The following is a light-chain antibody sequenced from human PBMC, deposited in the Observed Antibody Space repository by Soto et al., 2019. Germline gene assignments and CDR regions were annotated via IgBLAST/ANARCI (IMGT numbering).Light chain of an antibody. V-gene: IGKV1-39*01. CDR1: QSISSH. Sequence: DIQMTQSPSSLSASVGDRVTVTCRASQSISSHLNWYQQKPGKAPNLLIYAASSLQSGVPARFSGSGFGTDFTLTITSLQPEDFAAYYCQQTDTIPLTFGQGTKVEIK. CDR3: QQTDTIPLT. J-gene: IGKJ1*01. CDR2: AAS.